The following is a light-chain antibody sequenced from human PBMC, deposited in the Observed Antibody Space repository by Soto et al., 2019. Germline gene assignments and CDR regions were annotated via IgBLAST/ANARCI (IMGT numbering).Light chain of an antibody. CDR1: QSVSSN. V-gene: IGKV3-20*01. CDR2: GAS. Sequence: IVMTQSPATRSLSPGERATLSCRASQSVSSNLAWFQQKPGQAPRLLFYGASNRATGIPDRFSGSGSGTDFTLTITRLENEDSAVYFCQQYTGPTTTFGQGTRLEIK. CDR3: QQYTGPTTT. J-gene: IGKJ5*01.